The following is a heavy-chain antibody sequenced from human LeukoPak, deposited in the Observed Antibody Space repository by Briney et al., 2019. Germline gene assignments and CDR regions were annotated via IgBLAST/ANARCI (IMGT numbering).Heavy chain of an antibody. CDR1: GFTFSSYA. CDR2: ISYDGSNK. Sequence: PGGSLRLSCAASGFTFSSYAMHWVRQAPGKGLAWVAVISYDGSNKYYADSVKGRFTISRDNSKNTLYLQMNSLRAEDTAVYYCARDVSDIVVVPAAMYYYYGMDVWGQGTTVTVSS. D-gene: IGHD2-2*01. J-gene: IGHJ6*02. V-gene: IGHV3-30-3*01. CDR3: ARDVSDIVVVPAAMYYYYGMDV.